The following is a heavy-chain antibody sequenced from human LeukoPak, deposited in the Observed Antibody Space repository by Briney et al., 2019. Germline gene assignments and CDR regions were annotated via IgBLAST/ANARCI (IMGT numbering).Heavy chain of an antibody. CDR2: IKQDGSDR. CDR1: GFTFSSYW. J-gene: IGHJ6*03. V-gene: IGHV3-7*01. CDR3: ARVGAATFYWYYMDV. Sequence: GGSLRLSCEASGFTFSSYWMSWVRQAPGKGLEWVANIKQDGSDRYYVDSLKGRFTVSRDNAKNSLYLQINSLRVGDTAVYFCARVGAATFYWYYMDVWGKGTTVTVSS. D-gene: IGHD2-15*01.